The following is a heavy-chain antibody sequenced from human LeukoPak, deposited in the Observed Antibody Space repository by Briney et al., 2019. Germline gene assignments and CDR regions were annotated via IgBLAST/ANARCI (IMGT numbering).Heavy chain of an antibody. J-gene: IGHJ4*02. Sequence: SETLSLTCTVSGGSISSYYWSWIRQPPGKGLEWIGYIYYSGSTNYNPSLKSRVTISVDTSKNQFSLKLSSVTAADTAVYYCARAGGFEWFGEDELDYWGQGTLVTVSS. D-gene: IGHD3-10*01. CDR2: IYYSGST. V-gene: IGHV4-59*08. CDR1: GGSISSYY. CDR3: ARAGGFEWFGEDELDY.